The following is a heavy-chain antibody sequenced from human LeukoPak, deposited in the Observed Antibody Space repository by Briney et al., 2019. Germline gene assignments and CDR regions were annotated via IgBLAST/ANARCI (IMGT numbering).Heavy chain of an antibody. D-gene: IGHD3-3*01. CDR3: ARDTKEGYYYYYYMDV. CDR2: ISSSSSYI. Sequence: TGGSLRLSCAASGFIFNKYWMTWVRQAPGKGLEWVSSISSSSSYIYYADSVKGRFTISRDNAKNSLYLQMNSLRAEDTAVYYCARDTKEGYYYYYYMDVWGKGTTVTVSS. V-gene: IGHV3-21*01. J-gene: IGHJ6*03. CDR1: GFIFNKYW.